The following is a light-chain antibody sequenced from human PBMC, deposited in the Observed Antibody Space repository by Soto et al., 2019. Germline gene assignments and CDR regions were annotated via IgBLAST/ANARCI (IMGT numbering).Light chain of an antibody. J-gene: IGLJ1*01. Sequence: QSVLTQPASVSGSPGQSITISCTGTSSDVGSYNLVSWYQQHPGKAPKLMIYEVSKRPSGVSNRFSGSKSDNTASLTISGLQAEDEADYYCCSYAGSTYVFGTGTKVTVL. CDR3: CSYAGSTYV. CDR1: SSDVGSYNL. CDR2: EVS. V-gene: IGLV2-23*02.